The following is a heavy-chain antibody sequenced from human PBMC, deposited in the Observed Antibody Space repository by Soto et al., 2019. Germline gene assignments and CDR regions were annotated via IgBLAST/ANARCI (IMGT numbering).Heavy chain of an antibody. D-gene: IGHD6-19*01. J-gene: IGHJ4*02. CDR2: ISAYNGNT. CDR1: GYTFTSYG. V-gene: IGHV1-18*01. Sequence: ASVKVSCKASGYTFTSYGISWVRQAPGQGLEWMGWISAYNGNTNYAQKFQGRVTMTEDTSTDTAYMELSSLRSEDTAVYYCAVLRGSGWSALGYYFDYWGQGTLVTVSS. CDR3: AVLRGSGWSALGYYFDY.